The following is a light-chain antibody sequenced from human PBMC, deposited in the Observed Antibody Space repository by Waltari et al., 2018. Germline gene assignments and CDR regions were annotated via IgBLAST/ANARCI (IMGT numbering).Light chain of an antibody. CDR1: IIDVGGHNY. Sequence: QSALTQPASVSGSPGQSITISCTATIIDVGGHNYVSWYQQHPGKVPKLMIYDVSRRPSGISNRFSGSKSGKTASLTISGLQAEDEADYYCASYTRRTFTWVFGGGTKLTVL. V-gene: IGLV2-14*03. J-gene: IGLJ3*02. CDR2: DVS. CDR3: ASYTRRTFTWV.